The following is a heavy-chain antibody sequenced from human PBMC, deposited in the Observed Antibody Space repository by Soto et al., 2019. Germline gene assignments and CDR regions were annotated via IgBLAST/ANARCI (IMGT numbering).Heavy chain of an antibody. V-gene: IGHV1-18*01. CDR2: ISAHNGNT. Sequence: QVHLVQSGAEVKKPGASVKVSCKGSGYDFTTYGITWVRQAPGQGLARMAWISAHNGNTDNAQKLQGRVTVTRETSTSTAYMELRSLKSDDTAMYYCARGRYGDYWGQGALFTVSS. D-gene: IGHD1-1*01. J-gene: IGHJ4*02. CDR1: GYDFTTYG. CDR3: ARGRYGDY.